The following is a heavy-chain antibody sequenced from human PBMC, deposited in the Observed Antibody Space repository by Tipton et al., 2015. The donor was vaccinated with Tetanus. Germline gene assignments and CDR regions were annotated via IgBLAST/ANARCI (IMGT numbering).Heavy chain of an antibody. Sequence: QLVQSGAELKKPGASVKVSCTASGYTFTGYYMYWVRQAPGQGLEWVGWIDPNSGDTIYAQNFQGRVTVTRDTSISTVYMELSRLRSDDTAVYYCARDRGDYIYYGMDVWGPGTTVTVS. J-gene: IGHJ6*02. V-gene: IGHV1-2*02. D-gene: IGHD3-22*01. CDR2: IDPNSGDT. CDR1: GYTFTGYY. CDR3: ARDRGDYIYYGMDV.